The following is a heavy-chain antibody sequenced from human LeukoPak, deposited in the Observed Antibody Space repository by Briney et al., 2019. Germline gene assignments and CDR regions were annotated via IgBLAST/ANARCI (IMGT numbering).Heavy chain of an antibody. CDR2: ISWDGGRT. J-gene: IGHJ4*02. CDR3: AKGYGSGSYYPVDY. CDR1: GFTFNDYT. D-gene: IGHD3-10*01. V-gene: IGHV3-43*01. Sequence: GGSLRLSCAASGFTFNDYTMHWVRQPPGKGLEWVSLISWDGGRTYYADSVEGRFTISRDNSKNSLYLQMNSLRTKDTALYYCAKGYGSGSYYPVDYWGQGTLVTVSS.